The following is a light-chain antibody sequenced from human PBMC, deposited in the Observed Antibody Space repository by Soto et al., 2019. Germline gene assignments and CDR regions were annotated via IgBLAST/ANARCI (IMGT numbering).Light chain of an antibody. J-gene: IGKJ4*01. CDR1: QSVSSNY. CDR2: RAS. Sequence: EIVLTQSSGTLSSSPGERVTLSCRASQSVSSNYLAWYQQKSGQPPRLLIYRASTRATGIPDRFSGSGSGTDFSLIISRLEPEDSAVYYCQQYAASPLTFGGGTKLEIK. CDR3: QQYAASPLT. V-gene: IGKV3-20*01.